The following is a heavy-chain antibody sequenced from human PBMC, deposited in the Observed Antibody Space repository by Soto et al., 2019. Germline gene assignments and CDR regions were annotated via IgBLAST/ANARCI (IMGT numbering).Heavy chain of an antibody. V-gene: IGHV2-5*02. J-gene: IGHJ5*02. D-gene: IGHD5-12*01. CDR3: EHRQGYSGVWNSGWLDP. Sequence: QITLKESGPTLVKPTQTLTLTCTVSGFSLATYGVGVGWVRQPPGKALEWFAFIYWDDDNRYSPSLQPRLTIFKDTAESHVVLTMTDMDTVDTATYYCEHRQGYSGVWNSGWLDPWGQGTLVTVSS. CDR2: IYWDDDN. CDR1: GFSLATYGVG.